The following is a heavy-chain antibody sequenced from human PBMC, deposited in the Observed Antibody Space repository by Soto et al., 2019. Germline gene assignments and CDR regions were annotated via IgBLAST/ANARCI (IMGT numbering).Heavy chain of an antibody. CDR3: ARHPERIAEIGWFDP. Sequence: EVQLVESGGGLVQPGGSLRLSCAASGFTFSSYSMNWVRQAPGKGLEWVSYISSSSSTIYYADSVKGRFTISRDNAKNSLYLQPNSLRAEDTAVYYCARHPERIAEIGWFDPWGQGTLVTVSS. J-gene: IGHJ5*02. D-gene: IGHD6-13*01. V-gene: IGHV3-48*01. CDR2: ISSSSSTI. CDR1: GFTFSSYS.